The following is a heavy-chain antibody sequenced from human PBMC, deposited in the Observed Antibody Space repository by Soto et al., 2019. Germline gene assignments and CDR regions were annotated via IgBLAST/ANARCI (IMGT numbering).Heavy chain of an antibody. V-gene: IGHV3-23*01. D-gene: IGHD2-2*01. J-gene: IGHJ4*02. CDR2: ISGSGGST. CDR3: TKDAIVVVPAATHFDY. CDR1: GFTFSSYA. Sequence: PGGSLRLSCAASGFTFSSYAMSWVRQAPGKGLEWVSAISGSGGSTYYADSVKGRFTISRDNSKNTLYLQMNSLRAEDTAVYYCTKDAIVVVPAATHFDYWGQGTLVTAPQ.